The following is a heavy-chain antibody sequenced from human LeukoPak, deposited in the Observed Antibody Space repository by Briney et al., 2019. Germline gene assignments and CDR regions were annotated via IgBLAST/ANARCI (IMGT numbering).Heavy chain of an antibody. CDR3: ARGVVAATSFNWFDP. V-gene: IGHV4-34*01. CDR1: GGSFSGYY. J-gene: IGHJ5*02. Sequence: SETLSLTCAVYGGSFSGYYWSWIRQSPGKGLEWIGEINHSGSTNDNPSLKSRVTISVETSKNQFSLKLRSVTAADTAVYYCARGVVAATSFNWFDPWGQGTLVTVSS. D-gene: IGHD2-15*01. CDR2: INHSGST.